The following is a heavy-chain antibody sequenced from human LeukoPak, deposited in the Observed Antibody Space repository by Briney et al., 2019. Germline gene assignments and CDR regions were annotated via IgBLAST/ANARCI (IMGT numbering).Heavy chain of an antibody. V-gene: IGHV4-34*01. CDR2: INHSGST. J-gene: IGHJ4*02. D-gene: IGHD4-17*01. Sequence: SETLSLTCAVYGVSFSGYYWSWIRQPPGKGLEWIGEINHSGSTNYNPSLKSRVTISVDTSKNQFSLKLSSVTAADTAVYYCAAERRTTVTTNYWGQGTLVTVSS. CDR3: AAERRTTVTTNY. CDR1: GVSFSGYY.